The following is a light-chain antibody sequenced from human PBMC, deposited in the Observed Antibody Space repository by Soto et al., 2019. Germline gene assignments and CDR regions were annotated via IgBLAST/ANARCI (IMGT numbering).Light chain of an antibody. V-gene: IGKV1-39*01. CDR3: QQSYSTPIT. J-gene: IGKJ5*01. CDR1: QSISSY. Sequence: DIQMTQSPSSLSASVGARVTITCRASQSISSYLNWYQQKPGKAPKLLISAASSLKSGVPSRFSGSGSGKDFTLTISSVQPEDFATYYCQQSYSTPITFGQGTRLEIK. CDR2: AAS.